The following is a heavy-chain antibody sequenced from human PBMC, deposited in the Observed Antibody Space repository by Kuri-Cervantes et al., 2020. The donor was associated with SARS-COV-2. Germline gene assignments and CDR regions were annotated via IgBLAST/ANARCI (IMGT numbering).Heavy chain of an antibody. V-gene: IGHV3-7*01. J-gene: IGHJ4*02. D-gene: IGHD3-3*01. CDR1: GFTFSSYW. CDR3: ARWGEDFWSGYYDY. Sequence: ESLKISCAASGFTFSSYWMSWVRQAPGKGLEWVANIKQDGSEKCYVDSVKGRFTISRDNAKNSLYLQMNSLRAEDTAVYYCARWGEDFWSGYYDYWGQGTLVTVSS. CDR2: IKQDGSEK.